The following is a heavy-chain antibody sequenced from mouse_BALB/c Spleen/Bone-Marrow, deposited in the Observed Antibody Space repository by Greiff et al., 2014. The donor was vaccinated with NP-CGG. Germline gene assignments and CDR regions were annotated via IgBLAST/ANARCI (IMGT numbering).Heavy chain of an antibody. J-gene: IGHJ2*01. V-gene: IGHV5-6-5*01. CDR1: GFTFSSYA. CDR2: VSSGGST. D-gene: IGHD2-2*01. CDR3: AREVNGWYSFAY. Sequence: VQLKQSGGGLVKPGGSLKLSCAASGFTFSSYAMSWVRQTPEKRLEWVASVSSGGSTYYPDSVKGRFTISRDNARNILYLQMSSLRSEDTAFYYCAREVNGWYSFAYRGQGTILTVST.